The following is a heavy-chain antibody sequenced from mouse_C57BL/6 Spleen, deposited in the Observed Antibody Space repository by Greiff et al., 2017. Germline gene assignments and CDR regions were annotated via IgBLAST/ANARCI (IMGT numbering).Heavy chain of an antibody. Sequence: EVQGVESGGDLVKPGGSLKLSCAASGFTFSSYGMSWVRQTPDKRLAWVATISSGGSYTYYPDSVKGRFTISRDNAKNTLYLQMSSLQSEDTAMYYCAREGLRLPYYFDYWGQGTTLTVSS. CDR2: ISSGGSYT. CDR3: AREGLRLPYYFDY. J-gene: IGHJ2*01. D-gene: IGHD3-2*02. V-gene: IGHV5-6*01. CDR1: GFTFSSYG.